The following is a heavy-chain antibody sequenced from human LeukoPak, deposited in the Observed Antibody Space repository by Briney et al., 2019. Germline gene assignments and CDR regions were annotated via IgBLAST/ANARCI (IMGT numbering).Heavy chain of an antibody. Sequence: PGGSLRLSCAASGFSFTAYSMNWVRQAPGRGLEWISYIGPGGDIYYADSVTGRFTVSRDTDNNLLYLQMNGLRVEDTGVYYCARRFDSWGQGTLVTVSS. CDR3: ARRFDS. CDR1: GFSFTAYS. V-gene: IGHV3-48*01. J-gene: IGHJ4*02. CDR2: IGPGGDI.